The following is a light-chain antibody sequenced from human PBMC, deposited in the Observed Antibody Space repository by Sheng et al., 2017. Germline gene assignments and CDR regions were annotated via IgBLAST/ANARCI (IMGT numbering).Light chain of an antibody. Sequence: DIQLTQSPSSLSASVGERVTITCRASQGIYNYLAWYQQKPGKVPKLLIYAASTLQSGVPSRFSGSGSGTDFTLTISSLEPEDYATYYCQQTYSTVWAFGQGTKVEAK. V-gene: IGKV1-27*01. CDR3: QQTYSTVWA. CDR2: AAS. J-gene: IGKJ1*01. CDR1: QGIYNY.